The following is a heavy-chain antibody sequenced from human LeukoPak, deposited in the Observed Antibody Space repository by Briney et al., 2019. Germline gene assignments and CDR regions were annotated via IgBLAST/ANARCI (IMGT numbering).Heavy chain of an antibody. Sequence: SETLSLTCTVSGVSISSSSCYWGWIRQPPGKGLEWIGSIYNTGSSYYNPSPKSRGTISVDTSKNQFSLRLRSVTAADTAVYYCASLRPPVVGATWVDYWGQGILVTVSS. CDR1: GVSISSSSCY. CDR3: ASLRPPVVGATWVDY. J-gene: IGHJ4*02. D-gene: IGHD1-26*01. V-gene: IGHV4-39*01. CDR2: IYNTGSS.